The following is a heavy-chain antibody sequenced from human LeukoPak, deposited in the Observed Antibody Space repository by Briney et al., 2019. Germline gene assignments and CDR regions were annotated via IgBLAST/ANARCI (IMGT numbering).Heavy chain of an antibody. J-gene: IGHJ2*01. D-gene: IGHD2-15*01. CDR1: GGSFSGYY. Sequence: SETLSLTCAVYGGSFSGYYWSWIRQPPGEGLEWIGEINHSGSTNYNPSLKSRVTISVDTSKNQFSLKLSSVTAADTAVYYCARGLGGYCSGGSCYLHWYFDLWGRGTLVTVSS. CDR3: ARGLGGYCSGGSCYLHWYFDL. V-gene: IGHV4-34*01. CDR2: INHSGST.